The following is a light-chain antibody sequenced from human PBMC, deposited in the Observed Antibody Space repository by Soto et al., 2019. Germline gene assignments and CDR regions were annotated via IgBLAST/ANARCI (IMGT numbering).Light chain of an antibody. CDR1: NSNLGAGYD. CDR3: SSYASNNRGV. Sequence: QSVLTQPPSVSGAPGQRVTISCTGTNSNLGAGYDVHWYQQLPGAAPKLMISEVTNRPSGVSNRFSGSKSGNTASLTISGLQAEDEADYYCSSYASNNRGVFGTGTKLTVL. CDR2: EVT. V-gene: IGLV1-40*01. J-gene: IGLJ1*01.